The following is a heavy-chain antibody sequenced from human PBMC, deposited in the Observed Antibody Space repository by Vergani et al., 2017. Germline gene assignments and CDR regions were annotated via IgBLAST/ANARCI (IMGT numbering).Heavy chain of an antibody. J-gene: IGHJ4*02. CDR3: ARRGVGATTASYYFDY. Sequence: EVQLVQSGAEVKKPGESLKISCKGSGYSFTSYWIGWVRQMPGKGLEWMGIIYPGDSDTRYSPSFQGQVTISADKSISAAYLQWSSLKASDTAMYYCARRGVGATTASYYFDYWGQGTLVTVSS. V-gene: IGHV5-51*03. CDR1: GYSFTSYW. CDR2: IYPGDSDT. D-gene: IGHD1-26*01.